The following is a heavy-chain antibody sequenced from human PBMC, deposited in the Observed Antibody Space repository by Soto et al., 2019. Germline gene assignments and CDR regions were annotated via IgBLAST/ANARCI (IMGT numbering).Heavy chain of an antibody. CDR2: IFHSVTT. CDR1: GYSISSGYS. CDR3: AREDYYDGSGYYYYFDY. J-gene: IGHJ4*01. D-gene: IGHD3-22*01. Sequence: SETLSLTCAVSGYSISSGYSWGWIRQPPGXGLEWIGSIFHSVTTYYNPSLKSRVTISVDTSQNHFSLKLSSVTAADTAVYFCAREDYYDGSGYYYYFDYWGHGTLVTVFS. V-gene: IGHV4-38-2*02.